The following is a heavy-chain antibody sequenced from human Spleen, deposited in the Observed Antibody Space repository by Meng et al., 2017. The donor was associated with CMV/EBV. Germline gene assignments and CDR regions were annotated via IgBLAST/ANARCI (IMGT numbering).Heavy chain of an antibody. D-gene: IGHD3-3*01. CDR3: ARGSVFGVPNDWFDP. Sequence: TLSLTCTVSGGSISNHYWSWIRQPPGQGLEWIGDIYYSGSTNYNPSLKSRVKISLDTSKNQFSLKVTSLTAADTAAYYCARGSVFGVPNDWFDPWGQGTLVTVSS. CDR1: GGSISNHY. V-gene: IGHV4-59*11. CDR2: IYYSGST. J-gene: IGHJ5*02.